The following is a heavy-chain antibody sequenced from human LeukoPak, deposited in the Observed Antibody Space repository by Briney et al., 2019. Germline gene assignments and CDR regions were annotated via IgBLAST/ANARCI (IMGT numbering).Heavy chain of an antibody. CDR3: ASQAPAAAYGDYVIDYFDY. Sequence: PGGSLRLSCAASGFTFSSYSMNWVRQAPGKGLEWVSYISSSSSTIYYADSVKGRFTISRDNAKNSLYLQMNSLRAEDTAVYYCASQAPAAAYGDYVIDYFDYWGQGTLVTVSS. CDR2: ISSSSSTI. CDR1: GFTFSSYS. V-gene: IGHV3-48*01. J-gene: IGHJ4*02. D-gene: IGHD4-17*01.